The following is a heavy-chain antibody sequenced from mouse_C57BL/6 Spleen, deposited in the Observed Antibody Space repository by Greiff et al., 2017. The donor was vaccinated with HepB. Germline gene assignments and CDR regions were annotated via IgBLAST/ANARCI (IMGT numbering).Heavy chain of an antibody. D-gene: IGHD1-1*01. CDR1: GFTFSDYG. V-gene: IGHV5-17*01. J-gene: IGHJ4*01. CDR2: ISSGSSTI. Sequence: EVQGVESGGGLVKPGGSLKLSCAASGFTFSDYGMHWVRQAPEKGLEWVAYISSGSSTIYYADTVKGRFTISRDNAKNTLFLQMTSLRSEDTAMYYCARGYYGSSYLSYYAMDYWGQGTSVTVSS. CDR3: ARGYYGSSYLSYYAMDY.